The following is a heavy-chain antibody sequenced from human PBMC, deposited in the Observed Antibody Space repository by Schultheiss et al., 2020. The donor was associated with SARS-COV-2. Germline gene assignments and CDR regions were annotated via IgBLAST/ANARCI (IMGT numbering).Heavy chain of an antibody. Sequence: GESLKISCAASGFTFSNAWMNWVRQAPGKGLEWVAVISYDGSNKYYADSVKGRFTISRDNSKNTLYLQMNSLRAEDTAVYYCARGERLWFRESLDYWGQGTLVTVSS. D-gene: IGHD3-10*01. J-gene: IGHJ4*02. CDR1: GFTFSNAW. V-gene: IGHV3-30-3*01. CDR3: ARGERLWFRESLDY. CDR2: ISYDGSNK.